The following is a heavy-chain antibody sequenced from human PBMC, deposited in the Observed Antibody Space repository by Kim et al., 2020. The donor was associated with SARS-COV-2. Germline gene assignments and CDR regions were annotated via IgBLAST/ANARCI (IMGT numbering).Heavy chain of an antibody. V-gene: IGHV1-69*13. CDR3: ANPTGNVDV. Sequence: SVKVSCKASGDTYSNYAITWVRQAPGQGLEWMGDIMPIFGTTHYAQKFQDRIIFTADGSTNTAYMELSSLTYEDTAVYYCANPTGNVDVWGPGTKITVSS. D-gene: IGHD2-8*01. CDR1: GDTYSNYA. J-gene: IGHJ6*02. CDR2: IMPIFGTT.